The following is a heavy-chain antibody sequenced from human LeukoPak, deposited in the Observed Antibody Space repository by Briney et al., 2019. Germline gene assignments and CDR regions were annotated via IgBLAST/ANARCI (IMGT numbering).Heavy chain of an antibody. V-gene: IGHV4-59*01. CDR2: IYYSGST. CDR3: ARMGGYSYGYYWFDP. CDR1: GGSISSYY. J-gene: IGHJ5*02. D-gene: IGHD5-18*01. Sequence: SGTLSLTCTVSGGSISSYYWSWIRQPPGKGLEWIGYIYYSGSTNYNPSLKSRVTISVDTSKNQFSLKLSSVTAADTAVYYCARMGGYSYGYYWFDPWGQGTLVTVSS.